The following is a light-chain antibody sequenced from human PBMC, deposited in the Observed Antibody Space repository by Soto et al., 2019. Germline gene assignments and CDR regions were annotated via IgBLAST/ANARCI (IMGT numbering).Light chain of an antibody. CDR2: DVS. J-gene: IGLJ1*01. Sequence: QSAVTQPASVSGSPGQSITISCTGASSDVGNYNYVSWYQQHPGKAPKLIIYDVSNRPSGVSNRFSGSKSGNTASLTISGLQAEDEADYYCSSYTSSTTLYVFGTGTKVTAL. CDR1: SSDVGNYNY. V-gene: IGLV2-14*03. CDR3: SSYTSSTTLYV.